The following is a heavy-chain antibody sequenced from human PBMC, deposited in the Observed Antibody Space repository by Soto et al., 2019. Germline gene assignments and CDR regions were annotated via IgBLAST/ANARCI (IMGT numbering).Heavy chain of an antibody. CDR2: ISGSGGST. D-gene: IGHD1-1*01. J-gene: IGHJ6*02. V-gene: IGHV3-23*01. CDR3: HGPLNQNNRGYYYGLDV. Sequence: EVQLLESGGGLVQPGGSLRLSCAASGFTFTTYAMNWVRQAPGKGLESVSAISGSGGSTYYADSVKGRFTISGDNSKNTLYLQMNSLRAEDTAVYYCHGPLNQNNRGYYYGLDVWGPGTTVTVSS. CDR1: GFTFTTYA.